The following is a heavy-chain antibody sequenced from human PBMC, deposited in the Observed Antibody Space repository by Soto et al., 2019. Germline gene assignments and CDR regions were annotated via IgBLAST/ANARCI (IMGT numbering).Heavy chain of an antibody. Sequence: GSSVKVSCKASGYTLFTYGITWVRQAPGQGLEWMGRINPTGGSTTYAQKFQGRVSMTRDTSTNTVYMELSGLRSEDTAVYYCARAYTTSCPGPWGQGTLVTVSS. CDR2: INPTGGST. CDR3: ARAYTTSCPGP. CDR1: GYTLFTYG. V-gene: IGHV1-46*01. D-gene: IGHD6-6*01. J-gene: IGHJ5*02.